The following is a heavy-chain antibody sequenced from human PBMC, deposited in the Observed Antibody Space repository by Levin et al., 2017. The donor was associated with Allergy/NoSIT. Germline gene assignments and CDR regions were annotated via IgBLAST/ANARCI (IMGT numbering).Heavy chain of an antibody. J-gene: IGHJ4*02. V-gene: IGHV6-1*01. D-gene: IGHD3-22*01. CDR2: TYYRSKWYN. CDR3: AKANYYDSSGQFDY. CDR1: GDSVSSNSAA. Sequence: LRLSCAISGDSVSSNSAAWNWIRQSPSRGLEWLGRTYYRSKWYNDYAVSVKSRITINPDTSKNQFSLQLNSVTPEDTAVYYCAKANYYDSSGQFDYWGQGTLVTVSS.